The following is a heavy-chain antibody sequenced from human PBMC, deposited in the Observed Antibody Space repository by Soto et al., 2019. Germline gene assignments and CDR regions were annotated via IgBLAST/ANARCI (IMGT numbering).Heavy chain of an antibody. CDR1: GDSVSSNSAA. V-gene: IGHV6-1*01. CDR3: ARDGRTGIAVAGYYYYGMDV. D-gene: IGHD6-19*01. J-gene: IGHJ6*02. CDR2: TYYRSKWYN. Sequence: PSQTLSLTCAISGDSVSSNSAAWNWIRQSPSRGLEWLGRTYYRSKWYNDYAVSVKSRITINPDTSKNQFSLQLNSVTPEDTAVYYCARDGRTGIAVAGYYYYGMDVWGQGTTVTVS.